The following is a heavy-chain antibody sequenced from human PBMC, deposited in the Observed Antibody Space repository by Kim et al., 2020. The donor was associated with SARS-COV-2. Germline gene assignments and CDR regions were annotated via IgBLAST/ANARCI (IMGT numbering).Heavy chain of an antibody. V-gene: IGHV7-4-1*02. D-gene: IGHD6-19*01. J-gene: IGHJ5*02. CDR2: INTVTGSP. Sequence: ASVKVSCKASGYNVTRYAVTWVRQAPGQGLEWMGWINTVTGSPMYAQDFKGRFVFSLDTSVNTAYLQISGLEADDTALYYCARVVGAGSWFAPWGQGTLVTVSS. CDR3: ARVVGAGSWFAP. CDR1: GYNVTRYA.